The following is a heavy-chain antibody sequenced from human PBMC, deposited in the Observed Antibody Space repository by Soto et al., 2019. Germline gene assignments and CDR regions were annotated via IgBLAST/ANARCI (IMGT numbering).Heavy chain of an antibody. J-gene: IGHJ5*02. CDR2: IYYSGST. D-gene: IGHD3-3*02. Sequence: PSETLCLTCSVSGGSISSSSDYWGWIRQPPGKGLEWIGSIYYSGSTYYNPSLKSRVTISVDTSKNQFSLKLSSVTAADTAVYYCASPKIAFYNWFDPWGQGTLVTVSS. CDR1: GGSISSSSDY. V-gene: IGHV4-39*01. CDR3: ASPKIAFYNWFDP.